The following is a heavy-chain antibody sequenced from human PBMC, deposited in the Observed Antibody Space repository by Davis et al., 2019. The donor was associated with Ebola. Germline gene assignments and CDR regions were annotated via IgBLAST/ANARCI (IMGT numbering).Heavy chain of an antibody. D-gene: IGHD6-13*01. Sequence: HTGGSLRLSCAASGFTFSSYWMHWVRQAPGKGLVWVSRINSDGSSTSYADSVKGRFTISRDNAKNTLYLQMNSLRAEDTAVYYCARGEAAAGTIFRWYFDWGQGTLVTVSS. J-gene: IGHJ4*02. CDR1: GFTFSSYW. CDR3: ARGEAAAGTIFRWYFD. V-gene: IGHV3-74*01. CDR2: INSDGSST.